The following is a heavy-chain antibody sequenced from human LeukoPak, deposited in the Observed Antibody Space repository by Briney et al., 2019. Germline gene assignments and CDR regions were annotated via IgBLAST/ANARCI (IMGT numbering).Heavy chain of an antibody. Sequence: ASVKVSCKASGGTFSSYAISWVRQAPGQGLEWMGGIIPIFGTANYAQKFQGRVTITADESTSTAYMELSSLRSEDTAVYYCARSTVSGYSGYVVGSYFDYWGQGALVTVSS. CDR3: ARSTVSGYSGYVVGSYFDY. CDR2: IIPIFGTA. V-gene: IGHV1-69*01. J-gene: IGHJ4*02. D-gene: IGHD5-12*01. CDR1: GGTFSSYA.